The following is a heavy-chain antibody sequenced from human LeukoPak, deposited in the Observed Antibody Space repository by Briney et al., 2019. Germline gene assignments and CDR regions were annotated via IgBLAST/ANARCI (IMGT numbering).Heavy chain of an antibody. CDR1: GGSISSSNW. CDR2: IYHSGST. J-gene: IGHJ4*02. CDR3: ARSLYSSGWTLYFDY. V-gene: IGHV4-4*02. D-gene: IGHD6-19*01. Sequence: SETLSLTCAVSGGSISSSNWWSWVRQPPGKGLEWIGEIYHSGSTNYNPSLKSRVTISVDKSKNQFSLKLSSVTAADTAVYYCARSLYSSGWTLYFDYWGQGTLVTVSS.